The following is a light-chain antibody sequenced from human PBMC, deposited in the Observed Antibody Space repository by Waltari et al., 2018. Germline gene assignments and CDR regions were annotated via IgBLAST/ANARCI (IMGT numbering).Light chain of an antibody. J-gene: IGKJ2*01. V-gene: IGKV1-5*03. CDR1: PSISNW. CDR2: KAS. CDR3: QQYNTYSS. Sequence: DIQMTQSPSSLSASVGDRVTITCRASPSISNWLAWYQQKPGKAPILLIYKASILKSGVPSRCSGSGSGTQFTLTISSLQPGDFATYYCQQYNTYSSFGQGTKLEIK.